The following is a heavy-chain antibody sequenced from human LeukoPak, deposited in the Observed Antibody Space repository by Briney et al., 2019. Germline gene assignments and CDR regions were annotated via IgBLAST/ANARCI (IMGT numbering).Heavy chain of an antibody. V-gene: IGHV4-30-4*01. CDR1: VGSIISADHY. J-gene: IGHJ4*02. CDR2: IFYSGST. CDR3: ARLRDSSAWYATDY. D-gene: IGHD6-19*01. Sequence: PSETLSLTCTVSVGSIISADHYWSWIRQPPGKGLEWIGYIFYSGSTYYKSSLKSRLTISVDTSKNQFSLKLSSVTAADTAVYYCARLRDSSAWYATDYWGQGTLVTVSS.